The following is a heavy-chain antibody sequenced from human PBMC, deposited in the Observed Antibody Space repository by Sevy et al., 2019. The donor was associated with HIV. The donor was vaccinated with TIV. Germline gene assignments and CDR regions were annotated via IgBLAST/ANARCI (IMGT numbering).Heavy chain of an antibody. Sequence: ASVKVSCKTSGGTFSSYAFSWMRQAPGQGLEWMGGIIPLVNITDYAQKFQGRVTITADKSTSTAYMELSSLRSEDTAVYYCARAAQKATIVDAFDIWGHGTMVTVSS. CDR3: ARAAQKATIVDAFDI. D-gene: IGHD5-12*01. CDR2: IIPLVNIT. V-gene: IGHV1-69*10. CDR1: GGTFSSYA. J-gene: IGHJ3*02.